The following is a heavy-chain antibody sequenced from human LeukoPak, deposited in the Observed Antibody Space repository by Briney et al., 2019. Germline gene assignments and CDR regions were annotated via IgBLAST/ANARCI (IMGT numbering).Heavy chain of an antibody. CDR3: ARDRPTPDFYYYGMDV. Sequence: ASVKVSCKASGGTFSSYAINWVRQAPGQGLEWMGRIIPILDIANYAQKFQGRVTIIADRSTRTAYMELSSLRPEDTAVYYCARDRPTPDFYYYGMDVWGRGTTVTVSS. J-gene: IGHJ6*02. CDR2: IIPILDIA. CDR1: GGTFSSYA. V-gene: IGHV1-69*04.